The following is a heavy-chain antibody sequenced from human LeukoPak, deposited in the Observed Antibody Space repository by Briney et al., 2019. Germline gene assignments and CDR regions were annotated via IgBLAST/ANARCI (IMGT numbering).Heavy chain of an antibody. CDR2: IYSSGST. J-gene: IGHJ4*02. Sequence: SETLSLTCTVSGASISGSGYYWGWIRQPPGKGLEWVGSIYSSGSTYYNASLQSRVTISIETSKNQISLRLNSVTAADTAMYYCAKSGGYGLIDYWGQGTLVTVSS. CDR1: GASISGSGYY. V-gene: IGHV4-39*01. CDR3: AKSGGYGLIDY. D-gene: IGHD1-26*01.